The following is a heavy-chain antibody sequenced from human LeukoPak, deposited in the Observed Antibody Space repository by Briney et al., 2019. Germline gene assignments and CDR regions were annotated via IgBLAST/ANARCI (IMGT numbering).Heavy chain of an antibody. D-gene: IGHD3-22*01. CDR1: GGSISSSNW. V-gene: IGHV4-4*02. Sequence: KSSETLSLTCAVSGGSISSSNWGRRVRQPPGKGLGWIGEIYHSGTSNYNPSLKSRVTISVDKSKNQFTLSLSSVTAADTAVYYCASAGHDGIGYKVCWGQGTLVTVSS. CDR2: IYHSGTS. J-gene: IGHJ4*02. CDR3: ASAGHDGIGYKVC.